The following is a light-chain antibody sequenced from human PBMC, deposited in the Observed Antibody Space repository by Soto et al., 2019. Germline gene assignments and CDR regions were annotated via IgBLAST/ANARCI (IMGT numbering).Light chain of an antibody. CDR2: WAS. CDR3: QQYYTFPLT. V-gene: IGKV4-1*01. CDR1: QSVLSSSNNKNY. Sequence: DIVITQSPDSLAVSLGERATIKCKSSQSVLSSSNNKNYLGWFQQKPRQAPKLLRSWASTREAGVPNRFSGRGTGRDFTLAMSCLQAEEVAVYYCQQYYTFPLTFGGTTNMEIK. J-gene: IGKJ4*02.